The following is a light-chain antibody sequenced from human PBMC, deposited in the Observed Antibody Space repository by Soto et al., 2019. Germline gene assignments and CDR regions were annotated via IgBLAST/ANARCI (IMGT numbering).Light chain of an antibody. CDR1: QSVGSGY. J-gene: IGKJ3*01. CDR3: QQYTTSPYT. Sequence: IVLTQSPGTLSLSPGERATLSCRASQSVGSGYLAWYQQKPGQAPRLLIYGASIMATGIPDRFTGSESGTHFTLTISRLEPEDFALYYCQQYTTSPYTFGPGTKVDVK. V-gene: IGKV3-20*01. CDR2: GAS.